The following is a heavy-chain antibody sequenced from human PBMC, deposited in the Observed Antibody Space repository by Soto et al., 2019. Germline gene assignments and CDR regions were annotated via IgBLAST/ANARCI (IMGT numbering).Heavy chain of an antibody. V-gene: IGHV3-23*01. CDR2: ISASATQT. CDR3: AKPITAGGSNS. J-gene: IGHJ5*02. CDR1: GFNFNIYA. D-gene: IGHD3-10*01. Sequence: EARILESGGGLAQPGGSLKISCTASGFNFNIYAMSWVRQAPGKGLEWVSGISASATQTYYAESEKGRFAISRDNSKSTLYLQLDSLTPEDTARYYCAKPITAGGSNSWGPGTLVAVSS.